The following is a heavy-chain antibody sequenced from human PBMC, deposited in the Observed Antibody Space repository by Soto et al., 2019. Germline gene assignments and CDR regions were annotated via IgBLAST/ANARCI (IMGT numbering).Heavy chain of an antibody. V-gene: IGHV4-34*01. Sequence: SQTLSLTCAVYGGSFSGHYWSWIRQTPGKGLEWIGEINHSGSTNHNPSLKSRVTISLDTSKNQFSLKLSSVTAADTAVYYCARKAIFGVTYYYYYYMDVWGKGTAVTVSS. CDR1: GGSFSGHY. CDR2: INHSGST. D-gene: IGHD3-3*01. J-gene: IGHJ6*03. CDR3: ARKAIFGVTYYYYYYMDV.